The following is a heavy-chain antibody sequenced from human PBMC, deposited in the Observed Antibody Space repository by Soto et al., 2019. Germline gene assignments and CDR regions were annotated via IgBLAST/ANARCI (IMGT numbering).Heavy chain of an antibody. V-gene: IGHV1-18*01. Sequence: ASVKVSCKASGYTFTSYGISWVRQAPGQGLEWMGWISAYNGNTNYAQMLQGRVTMTTDTSTSTAYMELRSLRSDDTALYYCAKARLWGGDGYNSYYYNAMDVWGQGTTVTVSS. CDR1: GYTFTSYG. CDR2: ISAYNGNT. J-gene: IGHJ6*02. D-gene: IGHD3-16*01. CDR3: AKARLWGGDGYNSYYYNAMDV.